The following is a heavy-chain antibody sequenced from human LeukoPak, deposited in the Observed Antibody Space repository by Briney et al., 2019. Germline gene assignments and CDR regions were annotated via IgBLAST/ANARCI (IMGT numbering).Heavy chain of an antibody. Sequence: GASVKVSCKVSGYTLTELSMHWVRQAPGKGLEWMGGFDPEDGETIYAQKFQGRGTMTEDTSTDTAYMELSSLRSEDTAVYYCAALGMVRGVIKNWFDPWGQGTLVTVSS. V-gene: IGHV1-24*01. J-gene: IGHJ5*02. CDR1: GYTLTELS. CDR2: FDPEDGET. CDR3: AALGMVRGVIKNWFDP. D-gene: IGHD3-10*01.